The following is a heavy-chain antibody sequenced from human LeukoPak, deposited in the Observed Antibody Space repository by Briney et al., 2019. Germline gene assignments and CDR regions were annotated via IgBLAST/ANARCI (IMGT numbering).Heavy chain of an antibody. J-gene: IGHJ4*02. CDR2: ISSSSATI. D-gene: IGHD6-19*01. CDR1: GSSFSSYS. Sequence: GGSLRLSCVASGSSFSSYSVNWVRQAPGKGLEWISYISSSSATIFYADSVKGRVTVSRDNAKSSLFLQMNSLRAEDTAVYYCARSSSGWYYPFDYWGQGTLVTVSS. V-gene: IGHV3-48*01. CDR3: ARSSSGWYYPFDY.